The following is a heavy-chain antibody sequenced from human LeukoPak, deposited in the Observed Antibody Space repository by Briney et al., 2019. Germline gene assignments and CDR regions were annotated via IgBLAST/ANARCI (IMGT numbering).Heavy chain of an antibody. V-gene: IGHV4-34*01. CDR2: INHSGST. J-gene: IGHJ4*02. Sequence: SETLSLTCAVYGGSFSGYYWSWIRQPPGKGLEWIGEINHSGSTNYNPSLKSRVTISVDTSKNQFSLKLSSVTAADTAVYYCARGLGYSSSLDYFDYWGQGTLVTVSS. CDR3: ARGLGYSSSLDYFDY. D-gene: IGHD6-13*01. CDR1: GGSFSGYY.